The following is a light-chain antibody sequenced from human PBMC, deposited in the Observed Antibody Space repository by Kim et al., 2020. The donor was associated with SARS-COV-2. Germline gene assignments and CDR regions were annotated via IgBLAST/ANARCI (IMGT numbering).Light chain of an antibody. Sequence: GQRVTISCSGSRSNIGSNPVNWYRQLPGTAPKLLIHSDYQRPSGVPDRFSGSKSGTSASLGISGLQSEDEADYYCASWDESLSGGVFGTGTKVTVL. J-gene: IGLJ1*01. CDR1: RSNIGSNP. CDR3: ASWDESLSGGV. CDR2: SDY. V-gene: IGLV1-44*01.